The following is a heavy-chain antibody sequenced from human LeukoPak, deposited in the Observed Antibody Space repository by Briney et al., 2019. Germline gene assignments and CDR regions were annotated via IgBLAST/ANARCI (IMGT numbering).Heavy chain of an antibody. CDR1: GGSISSYY. CDR2: IYYSGST. J-gene: IGHJ5*02. D-gene: IGHD5-18*01. V-gene: IGHV4-59*01. Sequence: SETLSFTCTGSGGSISSYYWIWIGQPPGKGLEGIGYIYYSGSTNYNPSLKSRVTISVDTSKNQFSLKLSSVTAADTAVYYCARGYSYGQRWFDPWGQGTLVTVSS. CDR3: ARGYSYGQRWFDP.